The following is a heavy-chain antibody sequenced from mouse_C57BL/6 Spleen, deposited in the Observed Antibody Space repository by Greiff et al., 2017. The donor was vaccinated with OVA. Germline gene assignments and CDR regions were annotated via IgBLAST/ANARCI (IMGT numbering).Heavy chain of an antibody. Sequence: VQLQQSGPGLVQPSQSLSITCTVSGFSLTSYGVHWVRQSPGKGLEWLGVIWSGGSTDYNAAFISSLSISKDNSTSHVFFKMNSLQADDTAIYYCATVPYYEYDVRYWYFDVWGTGTTVTVSS. J-gene: IGHJ1*03. CDR1: GFSLTSYG. CDR2: IWSGGST. CDR3: ATVPYYEYDVRYWYFDV. D-gene: IGHD2-4*01. V-gene: IGHV2-2*01.